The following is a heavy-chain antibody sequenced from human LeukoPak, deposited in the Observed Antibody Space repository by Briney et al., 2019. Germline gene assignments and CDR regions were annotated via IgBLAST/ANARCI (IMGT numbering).Heavy chain of an antibody. J-gene: IGHJ6*02. D-gene: IGHD1-26*01. CDR2: ISGSGGST. Sequence: PGGSLRLSCAASGFTFSSYAMSWVRQAPGKGLEWVSTISGSGGSTYYADSVKGRFTISRDNSKNTPYLQMNSLRAEDTAVYYCAKFSGSYYYYYAMDVWGQGTTVTVSS. CDR1: GFTFSSYA. V-gene: IGHV3-23*01. CDR3: AKFSGSYYYYYAMDV.